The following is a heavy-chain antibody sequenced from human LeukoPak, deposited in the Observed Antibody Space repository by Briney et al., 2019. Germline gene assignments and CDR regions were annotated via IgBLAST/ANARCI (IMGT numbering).Heavy chain of an antibody. CDR1: GFTFSSYA. V-gene: IGHV3-30*09. Sequence: PGGSLRLSCAASGFTFSSYAMHWVRQARGKGLEWVAVISYDGSNKYYADSVKGRFAISRDNSKNTLYLQMNSLRAEDTAVYYCARGGYYDSSGYYSLDPPFDYWGQGTLVTVSS. D-gene: IGHD3-22*01. CDR2: ISYDGSNK. J-gene: IGHJ4*02. CDR3: ARGGYYDSSGYYSLDPPFDY.